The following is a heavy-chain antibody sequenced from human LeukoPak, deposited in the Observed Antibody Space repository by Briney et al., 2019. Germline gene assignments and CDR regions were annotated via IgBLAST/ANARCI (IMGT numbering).Heavy chain of an antibody. J-gene: IGHJ4*02. D-gene: IGHD4-17*01. Sequence: SVKVSCKASGYTFTSYGISWVRQAPGQGLEWMGGIIPIFGTANYAQKFQGRVTITADESTSTAYMELSSLRSEDTAVYYCARESNYGDYDSDYWGQGTLVTVSS. CDR1: GYTFTSYG. CDR3: ARESNYGDYDSDY. CDR2: IIPIFGTA. V-gene: IGHV1-69*13.